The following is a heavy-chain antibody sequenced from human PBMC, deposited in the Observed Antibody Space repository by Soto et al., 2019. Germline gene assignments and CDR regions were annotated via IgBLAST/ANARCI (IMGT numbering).Heavy chain of an antibody. D-gene: IGHD2-15*01. CDR3: ASAEDCSGGSCFNY. CDR2: INHSGST. Sequence: SETLSLTCAVYGGSFSGYYWSWIRQPPGKGLEWIGEINHSGSTNYNPSLKSRVTISVDTSKNQFSLKLSSVTAADTAVYYCASAEDCSGGSCFNYWGQGTLVTVSS. J-gene: IGHJ4*02. V-gene: IGHV4-34*01. CDR1: GGSFSGYY.